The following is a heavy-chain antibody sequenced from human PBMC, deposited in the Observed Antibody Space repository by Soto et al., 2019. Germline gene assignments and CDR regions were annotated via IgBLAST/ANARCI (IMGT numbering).Heavy chain of an antibody. CDR3: VHPRSTVQIPNN. CDR2: IISNGDST. Sequence: PXGSLILSCSASGFTFSMFSMHWVRQAPGKGLEYVSGIISNGDSTYYADSVKGRFTISRDNSKNTLYLQMSSLRAVDTAVYYCVHPRSTVQIPNNWGQGALVTVSS. D-gene: IGHD4-17*01. CDR1: GFTFSMFS. V-gene: IGHV3-64D*06. J-gene: IGHJ4*02.